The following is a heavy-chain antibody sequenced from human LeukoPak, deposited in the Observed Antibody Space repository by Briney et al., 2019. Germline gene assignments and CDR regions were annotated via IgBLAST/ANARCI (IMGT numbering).Heavy chain of an antibody. Sequence: GESLKISCKGSGYSFTSYWIGWVRQMPGKGLEWMGIIYPGDSDTRYSPSFQGQVTISADKSISTAYLQWSSLKASDTAMYYCARRSWPHARAVAGNYYFDYWGQGTLVTVSS. V-gene: IGHV5-51*01. CDR1: GYSFTSYW. CDR2: IYPGDSDT. CDR3: ARRSWPHARAVAGNYYFDY. D-gene: IGHD6-19*01. J-gene: IGHJ4*02.